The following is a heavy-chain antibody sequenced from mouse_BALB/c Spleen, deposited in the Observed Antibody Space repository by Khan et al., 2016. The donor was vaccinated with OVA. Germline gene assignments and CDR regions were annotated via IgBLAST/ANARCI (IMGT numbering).Heavy chain of an antibody. V-gene: IGHV1-4*01. CDR1: GYTFATYL. CDR2: IDPRTSYT. J-gene: IGHJ3*01. D-gene: IGHD2-1*01. Sequence: QVRLQQSGADLAKPGASLEMSCKASGYTFATYLIHWVKQSPGQGLEWIGYIDPRTSYTEYNQKFKDKATLTADKSSSTAYMQLSSLTSEESAVYYCTGRCQYGIFAYWGQGTLVTVSA. CDR3: TGRCQYGIFAY.